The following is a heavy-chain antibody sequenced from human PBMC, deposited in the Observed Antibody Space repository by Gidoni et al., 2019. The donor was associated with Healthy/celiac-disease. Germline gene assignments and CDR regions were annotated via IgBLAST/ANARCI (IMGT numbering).Heavy chain of an antibody. V-gene: IGHV3-21*01. CDR1: GFTFSSYS. Sequence: EVQLVESGGGLVKPGGSLRLSCAASGFTFSSYSMNWVRQAPGKGLEWVSSMSSSSSYIYYADSVKGRFTISRDNAKNSLYLQMNSLRAEDTAVYYCARETVLLPVLDYWGQGTLVTVSS. J-gene: IGHJ4*02. CDR2: MSSSSSYI. CDR3: ARETVLLPVLDY. D-gene: IGHD1-26*01.